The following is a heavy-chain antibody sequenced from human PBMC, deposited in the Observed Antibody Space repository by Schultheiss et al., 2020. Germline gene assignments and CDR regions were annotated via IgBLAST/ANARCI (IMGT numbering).Heavy chain of an antibody. CDR1: GYTFTSYG. V-gene: IGHV1-2*04. Sequence: ASVTVSCKASGYTFTSYGISWVRQAPGQGLEWMGWINPNSGGTNYAQKFQGWVTMTRDTSISTAYMELSRLRSDDTAVYYCARGISSSSPLDYWGQGTLVTGS. J-gene: IGHJ4*02. CDR3: ARGISSSSPLDY. CDR2: INPNSGGT. D-gene: IGHD6-6*01.